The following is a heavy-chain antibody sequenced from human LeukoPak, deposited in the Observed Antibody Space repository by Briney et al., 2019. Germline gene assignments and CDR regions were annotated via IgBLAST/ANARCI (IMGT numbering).Heavy chain of an antibody. V-gene: IGHV4-59*01. CDR3: ARDGSSSWTFDY. J-gene: IGHJ4*02. CDR1: GGSISSYY. D-gene: IGHD6-13*01. Sequence: SETLSLTCTVSGGSISSYYWSWIRQPPGKGLEWIGYIYYSGSTNYKPSLKSRVTISVDTSKNQFSLKLSSVTAADTAVYYCARDGSSSWTFDYWGQGTLVTVSS. CDR2: IYYSGST.